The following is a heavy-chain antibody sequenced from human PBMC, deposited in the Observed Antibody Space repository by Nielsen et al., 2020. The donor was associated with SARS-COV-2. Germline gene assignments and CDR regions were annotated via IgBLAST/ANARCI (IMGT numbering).Heavy chain of an antibody. CDR3: ARDMGEPPTNRWYFDL. V-gene: IGHV3-21*01. CDR2: ISGSGRHI. Sequence: GGSLRLSCAVSGFTFGSYGMIWVRQAPGKGLEWVSSISGSGRHIYYADSVKGRFTVSRDNSKNSLHLQMNSLRVEDMAFYYRARDMGEPPTNRWYFDLWGRGTLVTVSS. D-gene: IGHD1-1*01. J-gene: IGHJ2*01. CDR1: GFTFGSYG.